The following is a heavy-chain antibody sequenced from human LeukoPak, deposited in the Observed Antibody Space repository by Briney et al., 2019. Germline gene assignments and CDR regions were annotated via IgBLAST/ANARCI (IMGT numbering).Heavy chain of an antibody. CDR3: ARDTSGTAAAGTLTDY. D-gene: IGHD6-13*01. V-gene: IGHV3-33*01. Sequence: PGGSLRLSCAASGFTFSSYGMHWVRQAPGKGLEWVAVIWYDGSNKYYADSVKGRFTISRDNSKNTLYLQMNSLRAEDTAVYYCARDTSGTAAAGTLTDYWGQGTLVTVSS. CDR1: GFTFSSYG. J-gene: IGHJ4*02. CDR2: IWYDGSNK.